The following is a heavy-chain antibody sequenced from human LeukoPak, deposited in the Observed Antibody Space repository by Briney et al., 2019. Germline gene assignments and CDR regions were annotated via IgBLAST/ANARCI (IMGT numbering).Heavy chain of an antibody. CDR2: IYSGGST. J-gene: IGHJ4*02. V-gene: IGHV3-53*01. CDR3: ARDLA. Sequence: PGGSLRLSCTVSGFTVSSDSMSWVRQAPGKGLEWVSFIYSGGSTHYSDSVKGRFTISRDNSKNTLYLQMNSLRAEDTAVYYCARDLAWGQGTLVTVSS. D-gene: IGHD3-16*01. CDR1: GFTVSSDS.